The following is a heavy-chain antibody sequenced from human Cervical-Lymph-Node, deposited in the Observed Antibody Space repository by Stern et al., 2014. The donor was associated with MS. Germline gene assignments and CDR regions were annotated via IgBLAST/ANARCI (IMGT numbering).Heavy chain of an antibody. Sequence: QVQLMQSGAEVKNPGSSVKVSCKASGGIFSNSAFSWVRQAPGQGLEWMGGIIPLFGTAHYAQNFQGRLTITADELTSTAYMELSSLRSDDTAVYYCARDSDILFAMDVWCQGTTVTVSS. CDR1: GGIFSNSA. CDR3: ARDSDILFAMDV. CDR2: IIPLFGTA. J-gene: IGHJ6*02. D-gene: IGHD2-15*01. V-gene: IGHV1-69*01.